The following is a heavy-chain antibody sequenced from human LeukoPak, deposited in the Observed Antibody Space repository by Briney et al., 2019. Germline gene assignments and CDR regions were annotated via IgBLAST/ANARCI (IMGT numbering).Heavy chain of an antibody. CDR3: ASEKDGSGSYLFDY. CDR1: GGSISSSSYY. D-gene: IGHD3-10*01. Sequence: PSETLSLTCTVSGGSISSSSYYWGWIRQPPGKGLEWIGSIYYSGSTYYNPSLKSRVTISVDTSKNQFSLKLSSVTAADTAVYYCASEKDGSGSYLFDYWGQGTLVTVSS. V-gene: IGHV4-39*07. CDR2: IYYSGST. J-gene: IGHJ4*02.